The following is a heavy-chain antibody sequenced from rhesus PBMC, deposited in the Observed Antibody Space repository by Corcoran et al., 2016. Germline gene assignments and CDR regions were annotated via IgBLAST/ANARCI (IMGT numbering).Heavy chain of an antibody. Sequence: EVQLVQSGAEVKKPGASVKISCKASGYTFTDYYLHWVRQAPGNGLEWMGRVDPVDDEAIHPHNCHDRVTITAYTSTDTAYMELSSLRSEDTAVYYCATGRVLGAAGPDSYFDYWGQGVLVTVSS. J-gene: IGHJ4*01. V-gene: IGHV1-111*02. CDR1: GYTFTDYY. CDR3: ATGRVLGAAGPDSYFDY. CDR2: VDPVDDEA. D-gene: IGHD6-13*01.